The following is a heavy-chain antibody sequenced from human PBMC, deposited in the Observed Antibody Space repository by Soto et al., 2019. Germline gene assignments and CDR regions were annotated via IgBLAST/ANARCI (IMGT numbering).Heavy chain of an antibody. CDR2: IIPIFGTA. V-gene: IGHV1-69*01. J-gene: IGHJ6*02. CDR1: GGTFSSYA. Sequence: QVQLVQSGAEVKKPGSSVKVSCKASGGTFSSYAISWVRQAPGQGLEWMGGIIPIFGTANYAQKFQGRVTITADESTSTAYIELSCLRSEDTAVYYCAIVGSSSWRGPPSHYYYYYGMDVWGQGTTVTVSS. CDR3: AIVGSSSWRGPPSHYYYYYGMDV. D-gene: IGHD6-13*01.